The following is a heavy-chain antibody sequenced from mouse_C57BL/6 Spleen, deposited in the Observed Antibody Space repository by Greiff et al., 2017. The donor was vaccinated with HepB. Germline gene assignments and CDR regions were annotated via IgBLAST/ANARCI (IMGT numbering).Heavy chain of an antibody. Sequence: EVHLVESGGGLVQPGGSLSLSCAASGFTFTDYYMSWVRQPPGKALEWLGFIRNKANGYTTEYSASVKGRFTISRDNSQSILYLQMNALRAEDSATYYCARSLSYYGSSPPYAMDYWGQGTSVTVSS. CDR2: IRNKANGYTT. J-gene: IGHJ4*01. CDR3: ARSLSYYGSSPPYAMDY. V-gene: IGHV7-3*01. CDR1: GFTFTDYY. D-gene: IGHD1-1*01.